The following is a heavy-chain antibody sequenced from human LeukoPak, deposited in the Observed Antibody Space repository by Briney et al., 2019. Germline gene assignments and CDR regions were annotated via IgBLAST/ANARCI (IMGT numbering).Heavy chain of an antibody. J-gene: IGHJ5*02. V-gene: IGHV4-61*02. CDR2: IYTSGST. D-gene: IGHD3-22*01. CDR1: GGSISSGSYY. Sequence: PSETLSLTCTVSGGSISSGSYYWSWIRQPAGKGLEWIGRIYTSGSTNYNPSLKSRVTMSVDTSKNQFSLKLSAVTAADTAVYYCARDYYDSSGYSAEWFDPWGQGTLVTVSS. CDR3: ARDYYDSSGYSAEWFDP.